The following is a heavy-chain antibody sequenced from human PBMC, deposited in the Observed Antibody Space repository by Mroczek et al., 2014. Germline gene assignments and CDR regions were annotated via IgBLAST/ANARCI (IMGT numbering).Heavy chain of an antibody. J-gene: IGHJ6*03. CDR3: ARVRARDYSNYSGAPRYYYYMDV. D-gene: IGHD4-11*01. Sequence: QVQLQQWGPGLVKPSQTLSLTCTVSGGSISSDNYYWSWIRQPAGKGLEWIGHIYSSGTTNYSPALKSRVTMSVGTSKKQFSLNLRSVTAGDAAVYYCARVRARDYSNYSGAPRYYYYMDVWGKGTTVTVSS. CDR1: GGSISSDNYY. V-gene: IGHV4-61*02. CDR2: IYSSGTT.